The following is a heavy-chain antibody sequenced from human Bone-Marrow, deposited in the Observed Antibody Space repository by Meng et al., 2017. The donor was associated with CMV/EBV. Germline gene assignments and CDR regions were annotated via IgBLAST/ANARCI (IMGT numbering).Heavy chain of an antibody. CDR2: INHSGST. V-gene: IGHV4-34*01. Sequence: ESLKISCAASGFTVSSNYMSWVRQAPGKGLEWIGEINHSGSTNYNPSLKSRVTISVDTSKNQFSLKLSSVTAADTAVYYCARYSSSNAFDIWGQGTMVTVSS. D-gene: IGHD6-6*01. J-gene: IGHJ3*02. CDR1: GFTVSSNY. CDR3: ARYSSSNAFDI.